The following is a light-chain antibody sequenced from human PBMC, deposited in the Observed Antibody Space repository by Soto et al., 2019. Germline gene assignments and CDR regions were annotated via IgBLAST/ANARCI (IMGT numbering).Light chain of an antibody. CDR3: HQYDSSPLT. J-gene: IGKJ4*01. Sequence: EIVLTQSPGTLSLSPGERATLSCRASQSVSSSYLAWYQQKPGQAPRLLIYGASSRATGIPDRFSGSGSGTDFTLTISRLEPEDFAVYYCHQYDSSPLTFGGGTXVXXK. CDR1: QSVSSSY. CDR2: GAS. V-gene: IGKV3-20*01.